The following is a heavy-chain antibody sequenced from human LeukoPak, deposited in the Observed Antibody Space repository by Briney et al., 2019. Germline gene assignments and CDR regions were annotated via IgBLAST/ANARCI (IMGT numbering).Heavy chain of an antibody. CDR3: ARADTSLVNFYYFGMDV. V-gene: IGHV1-2*02. CDR2: INPNSGDT. CDR1: GFTFTDYY. Sequence: ASVKVSCKASGFTFTDYYIHWVRQAPGQGLEWMGWINPNSGDTNYAQKFQGRVTMTRGTSINTAYMELSRLRSGDTAVYYCARADTSLVNFYYFGMDVWGQGTTVTVSS. J-gene: IGHJ6*02. D-gene: IGHD5-18*01.